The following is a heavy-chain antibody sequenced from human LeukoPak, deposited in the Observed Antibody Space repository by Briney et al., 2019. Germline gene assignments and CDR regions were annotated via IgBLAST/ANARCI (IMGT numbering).Heavy chain of an antibody. D-gene: IGHD4-17*01. CDR2: IPYDGSDK. Sequence: GGSLRLSCAASGFTFNTYAMHWVRQAPGQGLEWVAAIPYDGSDKYYVDSVKGRFTISRDNSKDTLYLQMNSLRAEDTAVHYCARAQRAYGDYHSFDYWGQGTLVTVSS. J-gene: IGHJ4*02. CDR1: GFTFNTYA. CDR3: ARAQRAYGDYHSFDY. V-gene: IGHV3-30-3*01.